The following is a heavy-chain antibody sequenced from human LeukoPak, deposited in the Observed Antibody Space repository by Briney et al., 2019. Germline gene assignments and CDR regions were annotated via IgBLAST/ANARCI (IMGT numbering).Heavy chain of an antibody. CDR3: ARAWATGYSSSWYPHGTGDAFDI. D-gene: IGHD6-13*01. CDR1: GGSISSYY. Sequence: SETLSLTCTVSGGSISSYYWSWIRQPPGKGLEWIGYIYYSGSTNYNPSLKSRVTISVDTSKKQFSLKLSSVTAADTAVYYCARAWATGYSSSWYPHGTGDAFDIWGQGTMVTVSS. CDR2: IYYSGST. J-gene: IGHJ3*02. V-gene: IGHV4-59*01.